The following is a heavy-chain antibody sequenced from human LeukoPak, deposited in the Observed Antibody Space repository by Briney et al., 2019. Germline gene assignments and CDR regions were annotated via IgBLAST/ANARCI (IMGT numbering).Heavy chain of an antibody. Sequence: GGSLRLSCTASGFSFGDYAMSWVRRAPGMGLEWVGFIRSKAYGGTPEYAASVKGRFTISRDDSKSIAYLQMDSLETEDTAVYYCTRGGDGYNYWNYWGQGTLVTVSS. V-gene: IGHV3-49*04. CDR1: GFSFGDYA. CDR2: IRSKAYGGTP. CDR3: TRGGDGYNYWNY. D-gene: IGHD5-24*01. J-gene: IGHJ4*02.